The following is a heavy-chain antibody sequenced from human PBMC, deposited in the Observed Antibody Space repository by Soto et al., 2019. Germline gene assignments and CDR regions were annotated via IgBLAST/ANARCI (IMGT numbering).Heavy chain of an antibody. V-gene: IGHV4-34*01. CDR2: IKHRGST. CDR3: ARLYGSRGPFDY. CDR1: GGSFSGYY. J-gene: IGHJ4*02. D-gene: IGHD6-13*01. Sequence: QVQLQQWGAGLLKPSETLSLTCAVYGGSFSGYYWSWIRQPPGKGLEWIGEIKHRGSTNYNPSLKSRVTRSVDTSKNQFSLKLSSVTAADTAVYDCARLYGSRGPFDYWGQGTLVTVSS.